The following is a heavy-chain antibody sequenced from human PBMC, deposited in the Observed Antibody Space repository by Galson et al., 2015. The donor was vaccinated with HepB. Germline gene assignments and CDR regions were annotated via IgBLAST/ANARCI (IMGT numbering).Heavy chain of an antibody. CDR3: ARGRMVRGLSLRYDAVDI. J-gene: IGHJ3*02. CDR2: ISFDGFNK. Sequence: SLRLSCAGSGFTFSSYAMHWVRQAPGKGLEWVAVISFDGFNKYYADSVKGRFTTSRDNSKNTLYLQMNSLSAEDTAVYYCARGRMVRGLSLRYDAVDIWGKGTMVTVSS. D-gene: IGHD3-10*01. V-gene: IGHV3-30*04. CDR1: GFTFSSYA.